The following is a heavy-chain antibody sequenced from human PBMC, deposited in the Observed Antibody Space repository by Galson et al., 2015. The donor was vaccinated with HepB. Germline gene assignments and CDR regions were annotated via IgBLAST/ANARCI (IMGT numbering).Heavy chain of an antibody. Sequence: SLRLSCAASGFTFSSYAMHWVRQAPGKGLEWVAVISYDGSNKYYADSVKGRFTISRDNSKNTLYLQMNSLRAEDTAVYYCARDASSSWYTPSNYYYYGMDVWGQGTTVTVSS. D-gene: IGHD6-13*01. CDR2: ISYDGSNK. CDR1: GFTFSSYA. V-gene: IGHV3-30-3*01. J-gene: IGHJ6*02. CDR3: ARDASSSWYTPSNYYYYGMDV.